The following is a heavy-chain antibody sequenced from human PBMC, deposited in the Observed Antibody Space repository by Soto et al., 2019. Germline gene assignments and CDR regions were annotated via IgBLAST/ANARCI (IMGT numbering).Heavy chain of an antibody. CDR1: GFTFSSHA. D-gene: IGHD2-15*01. CDR2: ISFDGSNK. J-gene: IGHJ4*02. CDR3: ASWGGSGGSCFWCPFDF. V-gene: IGHV3-30-3*01. Sequence: QVHLAESGGGVVQPGRSLRLSCVASGFTFSSHAVHWVRPAPGKGLEWVAVISFDGSNKHYADSVKGRFTISRDKSNNTLYLQMNSLSAEDTAVYSCASWGGSGGSCFWCPFDFWGQGTLVTVSS.